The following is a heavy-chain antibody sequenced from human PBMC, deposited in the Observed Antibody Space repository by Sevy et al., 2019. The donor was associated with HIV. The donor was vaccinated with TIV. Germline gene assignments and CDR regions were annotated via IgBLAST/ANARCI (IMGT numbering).Heavy chain of an antibody. V-gene: IGHV3-72*01. Sequence: GGSLRLSCAASGFTFRDHYVDWVRQAPGKGLEWVGRIRNRPNSYTTEYAESVKGRFTISRDDSRNSVYLQMNSLKTQDSAVYYCVRGPNCGVGGCQQISPYCLDVWGKGATVTVSS. J-gene: IGHJ6*03. D-gene: IGHD2-15*01. CDR1: GFTFRDHY. CDR2: IRNRPNSYTT. CDR3: VRGPNCGVGGCQQISPYCLDV.